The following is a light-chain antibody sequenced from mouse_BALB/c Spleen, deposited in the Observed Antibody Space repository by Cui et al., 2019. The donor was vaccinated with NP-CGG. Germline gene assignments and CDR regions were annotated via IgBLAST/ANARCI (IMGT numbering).Light chain of an antibody. CDR2: GTN. Sequence: QAVVTQESALTTSPGETVTLTCHSNTGAVTPSNYANWVQEKPDHLFTGLIVGTNNRAPGVPARFSGSLIGDKAALTITGAQTEDEAIYFCALWYSNHWVFGGGTKLTVL. V-gene: IGLV1*01. CDR1: TGAVTPSNY. CDR3: ALWYSNHWV. J-gene: IGLJ1*01.